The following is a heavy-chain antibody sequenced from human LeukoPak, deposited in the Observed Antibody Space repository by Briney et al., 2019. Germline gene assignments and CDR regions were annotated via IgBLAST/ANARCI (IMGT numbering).Heavy chain of an antibody. V-gene: IGHV3-7*01. Sequence: GGSLRLSCAASGFTFSTYWMSWVRQGAGKGLEWVANIKQDGSEKYYVDFVKGRFTISRDHAKNSLYLQMNSLRAEDTAVYYCVRDGGVAVAGTADYWGQGTLVTVSS. CDR3: VRDGGVAVAGTADY. D-gene: IGHD6-19*01. J-gene: IGHJ4*02. CDR2: IKQDGSEK. CDR1: GFTFSTYW.